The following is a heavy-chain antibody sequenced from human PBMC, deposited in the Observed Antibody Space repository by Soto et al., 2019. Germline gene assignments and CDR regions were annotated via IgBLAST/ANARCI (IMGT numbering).Heavy chain of an antibody. CDR2: ISHSGSP. V-gene: IGHV4-4*02. CDR3: TRDGDYGYSLAY. J-gene: IGHJ4*02. D-gene: IGHD2-21*01. CDR1: GASISNGKW. Sequence: QVQLQESGPGLVKPSETLTLTCVVSGASISNGKWWSWVRQPPGKGLEWIGEISHSGSPNYNPPLRSRFTIELDKSKNQFSLKLSVTTADTAMYYCTRDGDYGYSLAYWGQGTLVTVSS.